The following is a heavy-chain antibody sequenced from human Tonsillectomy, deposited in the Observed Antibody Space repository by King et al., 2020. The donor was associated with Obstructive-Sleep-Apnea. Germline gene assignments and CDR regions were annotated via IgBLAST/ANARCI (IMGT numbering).Heavy chain of an antibody. CDR2: IRSKAKSYSK. D-gene: IGHD6-13*01. J-gene: IGHJ4*02. V-gene: IGHV3-73*01. CDR1: GFTFSGSA. Sequence: VQLVESGGGLVQPGGSLKLSCAASGFTFSGSAMHWVRQASGKGLEWVGLIRSKAKSYSKAYAASLKGRFTISIDDSNNTGHLQMNSLKTEETAVYYGARPATAADGKGEFDYWGQGTLVTVSS. CDR3: ARPATAADGKGEFDY.